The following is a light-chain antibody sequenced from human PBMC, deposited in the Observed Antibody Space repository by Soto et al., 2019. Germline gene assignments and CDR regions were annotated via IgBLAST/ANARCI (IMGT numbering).Light chain of an antibody. J-gene: IGKJ4*01. V-gene: IGKV4-1*01. CDR3: QQFYSSPLT. CDR1: QSLLFSSNKKNY. CDR2: WAS. Sequence: DIVMTQSPASLAVSLGERATINCKSSQSLLFSSNKKNYLAWYQQRPGQPPKLLIYWASSLESGVPDRFTGSGSGTDFTLSISSLQAEDVAVYYCQQFYSSPLTFGGGTKVEIK.